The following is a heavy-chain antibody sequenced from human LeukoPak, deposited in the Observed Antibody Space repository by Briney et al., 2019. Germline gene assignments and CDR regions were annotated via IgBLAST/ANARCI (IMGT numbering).Heavy chain of an antibody. CDR2: IIPIFGTA. D-gene: IGHD3-10*01. J-gene: IGHJ5*02. CDR1: GGTFSSYA. Sequence: SVKVSCKASGGTFSSYAISWVRQAPGQGLEWMGGIIPIFGTANYAQKFQGRVTITADKSTSTAYMELSSLRSEDTAVYYCAREVTMVRGVITINWSDPWGQGTLVTVSS. CDR3: AREVTMVRGVITINWSDP. V-gene: IGHV1-69*06.